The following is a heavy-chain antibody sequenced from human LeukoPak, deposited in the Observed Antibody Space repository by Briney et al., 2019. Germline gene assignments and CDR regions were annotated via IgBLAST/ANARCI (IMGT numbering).Heavy chain of an antibody. D-gene: IGHD3-22*01. CDR2: SFDGGNS. V-gene: IGHV4-39*01. J-gene: IGHJ6*03. Sequence: SETLYLTYTVSGVSISNTVYYWGWIRQAPGKGLEWIGTSFDGGNSYYNPSLKSRVTMSVDGSKNQFSLTLASVTAADTAVYYCATTSGYRNYYYYYIDVWGKGTTVTVSS. CDR3: ATTSGYRNYYYYYIDV. CDR1: GVSISNTVYY.